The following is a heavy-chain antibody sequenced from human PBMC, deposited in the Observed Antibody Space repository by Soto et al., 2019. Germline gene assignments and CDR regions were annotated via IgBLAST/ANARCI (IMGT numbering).Heavy chain of an antibody. J-gene: IGHJ4*02. CDR3: ARGSVVAATLFDY. D-gene: IGHD2-15*01. Sequence: QVQLQESGPGLVKPSQTLSLTCTVSGCSISSGGYYWSWIRQHPGKGLEWIWYISYSGSTYYNPSLKSRVTISVDTSKNQFSLKLSSVTAADTAVYYCARGSVVAATLFDYWCQGTLVTVSS. CDR1: GCSISSGGYY. CDR2: ISYSGST. V-gene: IGHV4-31*03.